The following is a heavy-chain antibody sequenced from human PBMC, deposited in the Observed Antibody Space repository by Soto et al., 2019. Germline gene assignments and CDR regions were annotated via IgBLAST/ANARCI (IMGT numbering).Heavy chain of an antibody. CDR1: GGSISSYY. J-gene: IGHJ2*01. CDR2: IYYSGST. V-gene: IGHV4-59*01. Sequence: QVQLQESGPGLVKPSETLSLTCTVSGGSISSYYWSWIRQPPGKGLEWIGYIYYSGSTNYNPSLKSRVTISAYTSKNQFSLKLSSVTAADTAVYYCARDDGDYARWYVDLWGRGTLVTVSS. CDR3: ARDDGDYARWYVDL. D-gene: IGHD4-17*01.